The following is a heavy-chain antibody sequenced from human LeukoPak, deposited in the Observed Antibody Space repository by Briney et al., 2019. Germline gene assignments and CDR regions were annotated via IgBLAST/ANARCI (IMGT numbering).Heavy chain of an antibody. Sequence: GGSLRLSCAASGFTFSSYGMSWVRQAPGKGLEWVSAISGSGGSTYYADSVKGRFTISRDNSKNTLYLQMNSLRAEDTAVYYCAKVYNWNDVNFDYWGQGTLVTVSS. CDR1: GFTFSSYG. CDR2: ISGSGGST. CDR3: AKVYNWNDVNFDY. V-gene: IGHV3-23*01. D-gene: IGHD1-1*01. J-gene: IGHJ4*02.